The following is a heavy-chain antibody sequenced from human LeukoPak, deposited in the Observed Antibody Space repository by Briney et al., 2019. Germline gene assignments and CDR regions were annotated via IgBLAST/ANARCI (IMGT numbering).Heavy chain of an antibody. CDR3: ARDMTAAYFDY. CDR1: GGSISSYY. J-gene: IGHJ4*02. D-gene: IGHD3-16*01. V-gene: IGHV4-59*01. CDR2: IYYSGST. Sequence: SETLSLTCNVYGGSISSYYWSWIRQPPGKGLEWIGYIYYSGSTNYNPSLKSRVTIAVDTSKSQFSLKLSSVTAADTAVYYCARDMTAAYFDYWGQGTLVTVSS.